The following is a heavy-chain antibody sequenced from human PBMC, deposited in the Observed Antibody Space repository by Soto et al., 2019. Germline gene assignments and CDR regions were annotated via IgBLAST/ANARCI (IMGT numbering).Heavy chain of an antibody. CDR2: IYYSGTT. J-gene: IGHJ4*02. D-gene: IGHD1-20*01. Sequence: QVQLQESGPGLVKPSETLSLTCTVSGGSIYSSSYSWGWIRQPPGKGLEWIGSIYYSGTTSYNPSLKNRATISVDTSKSQFSLKLSSVTAADTAVFYCARQTNFHGNNRFFDYWRQGTLVTVSS. CDR1: GGSIYSSSYS. CDR3: ARQTNFHGNNRFFDY. V-gene: IGHV4-39*01.